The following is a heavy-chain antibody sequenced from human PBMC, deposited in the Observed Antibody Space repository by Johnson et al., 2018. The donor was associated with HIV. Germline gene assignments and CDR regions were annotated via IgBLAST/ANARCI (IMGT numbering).Heavy chain of an antibody. D-gene: IGHD3-16*01. CDR3: AREVYAHDAFDI. J-gene: IGHJ3*02. CDR1: GFTVSSNY. Sequence: QVQLVESGGGLIQPGGSLRLSCAASGFTVSSNYMSWIRQAPGKGLEWVSYIGRSGSTFYYADSVKGRFTISRDNATNSLYLQMDSLRAEDSAVYYCAREVYAHDAFDIWGQGTMVTVSS. CDR2: IGRSGSTF. V-gene: IGHV3-11*01.